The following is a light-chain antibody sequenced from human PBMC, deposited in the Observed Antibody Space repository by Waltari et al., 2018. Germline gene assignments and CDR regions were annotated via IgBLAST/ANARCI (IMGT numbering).Light chain of an antibody. CDR1: SSNIGSNY. CDR3: AAWDDSLSGVV. J-gene: IGLJ2*01. Sequence: QSVLTQPPSASGTPGQRVTLSCSGGSSNIGSNYVYWYEQLPGTAPRLLIYRNNQRPSGVPYRVSGSKSGTSASLAISGLRSEDGSDYYCAAWDDSLSGVVFGGGTKVTVL. V-gene: IGLV1-47*01. CDR2: RNN.